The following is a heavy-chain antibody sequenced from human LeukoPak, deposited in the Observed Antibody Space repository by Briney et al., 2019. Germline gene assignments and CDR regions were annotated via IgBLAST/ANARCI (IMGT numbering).Heavy chain of an antibody. J-gene: IGHJ4*02. CDR3: ARGNAVKDRSFDY. D-gene: IGHD4-23*01. CDR1: GGFISSGSYY. CDR2: IYTSGST. Sequence: SETLSLTCTVSGGFISSGSYYWSWIRQPAGKGLEWIGRIYTSGSTNYNPSLKSRVTISVDTSKNQFSLKLSSVTAADTAAYYCARGNAVKDRSFDYWGQGTLVTVSS. V-gene: IGHV4-61*02.